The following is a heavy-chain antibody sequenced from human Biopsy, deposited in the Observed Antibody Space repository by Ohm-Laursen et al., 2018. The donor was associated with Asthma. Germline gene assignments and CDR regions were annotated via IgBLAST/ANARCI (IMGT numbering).Heavy chain of an antibody. V-gene: IGHV1-3*01. D-gene: IGHD3-9*01. J-gene: IGHJ3*02. CDR2: INAGIGNT. CDR3: ARTYYDFLTGQVNDAFDI. Sequence: ASVKVSCKPSGYTFINYAIHWVRQAPGQRLEWMGWINAGIGNTKYSQKFQGRVTITRDTSTSTAYMELSSLRSEDTAVYYCARTYYDFLTGQVNDAFDIWGQGTLVTVSS. CDR1: GYTFINYA.